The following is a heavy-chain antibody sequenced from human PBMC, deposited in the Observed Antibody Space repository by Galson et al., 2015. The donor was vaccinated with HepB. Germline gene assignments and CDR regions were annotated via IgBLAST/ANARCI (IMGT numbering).Heavy chain of an antibody. D-gene: IGHD3-16*01. Sequence: LRLSCAASGFTFSSYAMSWVRQAPGKGLEWVSTLTSNGDNTYYADSVMGRFTISRDNSKNTLYLQMNSLRAEDTAVYYCAKKVPRFAGFDYWGQGTLVTVSS. CDR2: LTSNGDNT. CDR3: AKKVPRFAGFDY. CDR1: GFTFSSYA. V-gene: IGHV3-23*01. J-gene: IGHJ4*02.